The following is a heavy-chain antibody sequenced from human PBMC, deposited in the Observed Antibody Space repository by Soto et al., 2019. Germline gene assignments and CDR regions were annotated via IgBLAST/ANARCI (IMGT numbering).Heavy chain of an antibody. V-gene: IGHV3-23*01. CDR1: GFTFTSYV. CDR2: ISGSGDNT. CDR3: AKVPIFGVVSRSYGMDV. D-gene: IGHD3-3*02. J-gene: IGHJ6*02. Sequence: EVQLLESGGGLVQPGGSLRLSCAASGFTFTSYVMNWVRQAPGKGLEWVSAISGSGDNTYYADSVKGRFAISRDNSKNTLYLQMNSLRAEDTAVYYCAKVPIFGVVSRSYGMDVWGQGTTVTVSS.